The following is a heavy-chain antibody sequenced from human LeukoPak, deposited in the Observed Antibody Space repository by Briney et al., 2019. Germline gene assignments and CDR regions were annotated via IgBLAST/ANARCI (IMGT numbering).Heavy chain of an antibody. CDR3: AKDIGSYYDY. V-gene: IGHV3-30*02. Sequence: GGSLRLSCAASGFTFSSYGMHWVRQAPGMGLEWVTFIQYDGSKKYYADSVKGRFTISRDNSKNTLYLEMNSLRAEDTAVYYCAKDIGSYYDYWGQGILVTVSS. CDR1: GFTFSSYG. CDR2: IQYDGSKK. J-gene: IGHJ4*02. D-gene: IGHD3-10*01.